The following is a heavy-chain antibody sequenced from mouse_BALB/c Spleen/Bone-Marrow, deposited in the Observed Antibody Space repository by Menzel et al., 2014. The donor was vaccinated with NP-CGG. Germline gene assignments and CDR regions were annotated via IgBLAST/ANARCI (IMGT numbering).Heavy chain of an antibody. CDR2: IDPANGNT. J-gene: IGHJ3*01. Sequence: EVQLQQSGAELVKPGASVKLSCTASGFNIKDTYMHWVKQRPEQGLEWIGRIDPANGNTKYDPKFQGKATITADTSSNTAYLQLSSLTSEDTAVYYCASYNSGSSSFAYWGQETMVPVSA. D-gene: IGHD1-1*01. CDR1: GFNIKDTY. CDR3: ASYNSGSSSFAY. V-gene: IGHV14-3*02.